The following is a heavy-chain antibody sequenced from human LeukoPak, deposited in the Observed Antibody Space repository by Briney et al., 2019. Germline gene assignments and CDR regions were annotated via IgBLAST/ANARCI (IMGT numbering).Heavy chain of an antibody. Sequence: PSETLSLTCTVSGGSISSGGYYWSWIRQPPGKGLEWIGYIYHSGSTYYNLSLKSRVTMSVDRSKNQFSLKLSSVTAADTAVYYCARGPREYIVVVPAASDAFDIWGQGTMVTVSS. CDR2: IYHSGST. V-gene: IGHV4-30-2*01. D-gene: IGHD2-2*01. CDR1: GGSISSGGYY. J-gene: IGHJ3*02. CDR3: ARGPREYIVVVPAASDAFDI.